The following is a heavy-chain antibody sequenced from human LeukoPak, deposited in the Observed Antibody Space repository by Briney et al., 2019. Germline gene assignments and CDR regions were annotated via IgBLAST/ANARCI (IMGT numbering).Heavy chain of an antibody. CDR1: GYTFTTYV. Sequence: GASLKVSCETSGYTFTTYVISWVRQAPGQGLEWMGWINAYNGNTTYAQKLQGRVTMTTDTSASTAYMELRSLRSDDTAVYYCARASDLDSFDYWGQGTLVTVSS. J-gene: IGHJ4*02. V-gene: IGHV1-18*01. CDR2: INAYNGNT. CDR3: ARASDLDSFDY.